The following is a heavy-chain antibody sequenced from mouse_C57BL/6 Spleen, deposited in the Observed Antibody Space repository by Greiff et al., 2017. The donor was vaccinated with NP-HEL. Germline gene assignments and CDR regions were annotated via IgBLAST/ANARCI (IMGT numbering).Heavy chain of an antibody. CDR1: GYTFTSYW. CDR3: ARWGYGNSRGAMDY. V-gene: IGHV1-59*01. J-gene: IGHJ4*01. Sequence: QVQLQQPGAELVRPGTSVKLSCKASGYTFTSYWMHWVKPRPGQGLEWIGVIDPSDSYTNYNQKFTGQATLTVDTSSSTAYMPLSSLTSEDSAVYYGARWGYGNSRGAMDYWGQGTSVTVSS. CDR2: IDPSDSYT. D-gene: IGHD2-10*02.